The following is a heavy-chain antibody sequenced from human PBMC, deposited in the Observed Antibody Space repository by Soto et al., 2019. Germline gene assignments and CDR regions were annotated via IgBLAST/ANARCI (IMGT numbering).Heavy chain of an antibody. J-gene: IGHJ4*02. V-gene: IGHV3-30-3*01. Sequence: QVQLVESGGGVVQPGRSLRLSCAASGFTFSSYAMHWVRQAPGKGLERVAVISYDGSNKYYADSVKGRFTISRDNSKNTLYLQMNSLRAEDTAVYYCARDDYGDYGGYWGQGTLVTVSA. D-gene: IGHD4-17*01. CDR2: ISYDGSNK. CDR1: GFTFSSYA. CDR3: ARDDYGDYGGY.